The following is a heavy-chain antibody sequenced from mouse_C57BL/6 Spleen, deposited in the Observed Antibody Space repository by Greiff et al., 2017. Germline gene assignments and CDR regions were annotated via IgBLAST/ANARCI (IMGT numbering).Heavy chain of an antibody. V-gene: IGHV5-12*01. D-gene: IGHD2-5*01. CDR3: ASSIVTTRYYAMDY. CDR1: GFTFSDYY. CDR2: ISNGGGST. J-gene: IGHJ4*01. Sequence: EVQLVESGGGLVQPGGSLKLSCAASGFTFSDYYMYWVRQTPEKRLEWVAYISNGGGSTYYPDTVKGRFTISRDNAKNTLYLQMSRLKSEDTAMYYCASSIVTTRYYAMDYWGQGTSVTVSS.